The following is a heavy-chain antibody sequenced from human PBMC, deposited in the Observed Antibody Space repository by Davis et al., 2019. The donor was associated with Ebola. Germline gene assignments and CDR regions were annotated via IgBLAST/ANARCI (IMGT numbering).Heavy chain of an antibody. CDR3: AKEIAAAGTGWFDP. Sequence: GESLKISCAASGFTFSSYAMSWVRQAPGKGLEWVSAISGSGGSTYYADSVKGRFTISRDNSKNTLYLQMNSLRAEDTAVYYCAKEIAAAGTGWFDPWGQGTLVTVSS. J-gene: IGHJ5*02. CDR2: ISGSGGST. V-gene: IGHV3-23*01. D-gene: IGHD6-13*01. CDR1: GFTFSSYA.